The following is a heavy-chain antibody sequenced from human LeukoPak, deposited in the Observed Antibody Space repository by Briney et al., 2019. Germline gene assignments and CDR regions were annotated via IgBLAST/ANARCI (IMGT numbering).Heavy chain of an antibody. CDR3: ARGNGSGWYRGFDY. D-gene: IGHD6-19*01. Sequence: SETLSLTCTVSGGSISSYYWSWIRQPPGKGLEWIGYIHYSGSTNSNPSLESRVTISVDTSKNQFPLKVNSVTAADTAVYYCARGNGSGWYRGFDYWGPGTLVTVSS. CDR2: IHYSGST. V-gene: IGHV4-59*01. CDR1: GGSISSYY. J-gene: IGHJ4*02.